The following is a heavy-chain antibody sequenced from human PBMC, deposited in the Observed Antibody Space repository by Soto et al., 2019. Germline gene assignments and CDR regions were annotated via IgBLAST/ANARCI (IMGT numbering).Heavy chain of an antibody. V-gene: IGHV1-3*01. CDR3: ARAIAWEYCISTSCPSWFDP. D-gene: IGHD2-2*01. J-gene: IGHJ5*02. CDR1: GYTFTSYA. CDR2: INAGNGNT. Sequence: ASVKVSCKASGYTFTSYAIHWVRQAPGQRLEWMGWINAGNGNTNYAQKFQGRVTITADESTSTAYMELSSLRSEDTAVYYCARAIAWEYCISTSCPSWFDPWGQGTLVTVS.